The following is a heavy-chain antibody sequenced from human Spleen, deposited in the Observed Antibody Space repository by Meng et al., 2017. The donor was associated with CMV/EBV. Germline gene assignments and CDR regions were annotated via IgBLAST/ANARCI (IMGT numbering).Heavy chain of an antibody. J-gene: IGHJ4*02. V-gene: IGHV3-43D*03. CDR2: ITWDGGST. CDR1: GFTFDDYD. CDR3: GKDILLRDSSYFRDIDY. D-gene: IGHD4-11*01. Sequence: GESLRLSCAVSGFTFDDYDMHWVRQAPGKGLEWVSLITWDGGSTYYADSVEGRFTISRDNSKNSLHLQMNSLRTEDTAMYYCGKDILLRDSSYFRDIDYWGQGTLVTVSS.